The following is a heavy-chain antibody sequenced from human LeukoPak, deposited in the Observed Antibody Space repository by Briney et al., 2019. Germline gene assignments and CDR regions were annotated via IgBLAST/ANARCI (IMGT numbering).Heavy chain of an antibody. V-gene: IGHV3-74*01. CDR1: GFTFSSYW. D-gene: IGHD4-17*01. J-gene: IGHJ4*02. CDR3: ARAERRYGDYLGFDY. Sequence: GGPLRLSCAASGFTFSSYWMHWVRQAPGKGLVWVSRINSDGSSTFYADSVKGRFTISRDNAKNTLYLQLNGLRAEDTAVHYCARAERRYGDYLGFDYWGQGSLVTVSS. CDR2: INSDGSST.